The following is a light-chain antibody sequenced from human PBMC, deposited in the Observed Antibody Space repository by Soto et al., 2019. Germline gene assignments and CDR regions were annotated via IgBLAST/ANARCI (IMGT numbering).Light chain of an antibody. CDR1: QTINSY. CDR3: QQTYITPFS. V-gene: IGKV1-39*01. Sequence: EIRRTPSRSSLSASVGDGVTITCRASQTINSYLHWYQQKPGKAPNLLIYATTNLESGVPSRFSGSRTGTDFTLTISRLQPEDFATYYCQQTYITPFSFGPGTKVDIK. CDR2: ATT. J-gene: IGKJ3*01.